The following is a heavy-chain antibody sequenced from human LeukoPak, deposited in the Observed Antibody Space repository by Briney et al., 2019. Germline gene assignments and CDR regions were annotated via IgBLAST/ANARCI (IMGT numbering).Heavy chain of an antibody. J-gene: IGHJ4*02. CDR3: AREEPYYDFWSGYYPSYFDY. Sequence: PSETLSLTCAVYGGSFSGYYWSWIRQPPGKGLEWIGEINHSGSTNYNPSLKSRVTISVDTSKNQFSLKLSSVTAADTAVYYCAREEPYYDFWSGYYPSYFDYWGQGTLVTVSS. D-gene: IGHD3-3*01. CDR2: INHSGST. CDR1: GGSFSGYY. V-gene: IGHV4-34*01.